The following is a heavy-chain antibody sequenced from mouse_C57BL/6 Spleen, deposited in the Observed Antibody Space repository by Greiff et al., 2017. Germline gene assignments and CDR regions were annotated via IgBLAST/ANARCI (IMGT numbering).Heavy chain of an antibody. V-gene: IGHV1-82*01. J-gene: IGHJ2*01. D-gene: IGHD3-2*02. CDR3: ARGGSGYDY. CDR2: IYPGDGDT. CDR1: GYAFSSSW. Sequence: VQLQESGPELVKPGASVKISCKASGYAFSSSWMNWVKQRPGKGLEWIGRIYPGDGDTNYNGKFKGKATLTADKSSSTAYMQLRSLTSEDSAVYFCARGGSGYDYWGQGTTLTVSS.